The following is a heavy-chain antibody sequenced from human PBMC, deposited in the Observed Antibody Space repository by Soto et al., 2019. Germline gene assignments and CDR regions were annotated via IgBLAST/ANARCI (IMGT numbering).Heavy chain of an antibody. D-gene: IGHD4-17*01. V-gene: IGHV4-39*01. Sequence: TAETLSLTCTVSVGSVTSSSYCWGWIRQSPGKGLEWIGSVYYRGRSYSKSSVKSRVTISVDTSKNRFSLSLNSVTASDTAVYFCVSQRTTVPTKAYFDYWGPGAMVTVSS. J-gene: IGHJ4*02. CDR3: VSQRTTVPTKAYFDY. CDR1: VGSVTSSSYC. CDR2: VYYRGRS.